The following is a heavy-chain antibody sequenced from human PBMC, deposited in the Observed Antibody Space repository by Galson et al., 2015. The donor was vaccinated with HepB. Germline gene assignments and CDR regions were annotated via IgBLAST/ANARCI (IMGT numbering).Heavy chain of an antibody. CDR2: ISGSGRSA. Sequence: SLRLSCAASGFTFSSYATTWVRQAPGKGLEWVSAISGSGRSAYYADSVKGRFTTSRDNSNNTLYLQMSSLRAEDTALYYCAKAVREVGSGTYYNPAYYYYGMDVWGQGTTVTVSS. V-gene: IGHV3-23*01. CDR3: AKAVREVGSGTYYNPAYYYYGMDV. J-gene: IGHJ6*02. CDR1: GFTFSSYA. D-gene: IGHD3-10*01.